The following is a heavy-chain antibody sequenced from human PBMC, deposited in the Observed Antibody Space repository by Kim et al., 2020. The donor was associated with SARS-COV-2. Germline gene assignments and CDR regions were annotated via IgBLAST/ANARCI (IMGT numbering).Heavy chain of an antibody. CDR1: GFTFSSYG. D-gene: IGHD5-12*01. V-gene: IGHV3-33*01. CDR3: AREGRDGYNPGPDAFDI. CDR2: IWYDGSNK. J-gene: IGHJ3*02. Sequence: GGSLRLSCAASGFTFSSYGMHWVRQAPGKGLEWVAVIWYDGSNKYYADSVKGRFTISRDNSKNTLYLQMNSLRAEDTAVYYCAREGRDGYNPGPDAFDIWGQGTMVTVSS.